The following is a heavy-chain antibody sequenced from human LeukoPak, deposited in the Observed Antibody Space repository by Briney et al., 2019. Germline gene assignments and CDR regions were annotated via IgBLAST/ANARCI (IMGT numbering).Heavy chain of an antibody. J-gene: IGHJ4*02. Sequence: GGSLRLSCAASGFSFSDYSMNWVRQAPGKGLEWLSFISSYSTYIYYADSLKGRFTISRDNAKNSLYLQMNSLRAEDTAVYYCARDSFAGYDSSGYSSYDYWGQGTLVTVSS. V-gene: IGHV3-21*01. D-gene: IGHD3-22*01. CDR1: GFSFSDYS. CDR3: ARDSFAGYDSSGYSSYDY. CDR2: ISSYSTYI.